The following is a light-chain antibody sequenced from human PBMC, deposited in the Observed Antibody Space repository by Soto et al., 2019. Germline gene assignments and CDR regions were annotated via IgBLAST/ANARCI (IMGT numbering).Light chain of an antibody. CDR1: RSISTH. J-gene: IGKJ1*01. V-gene: IGKV1-39*01. CDR2: AAS. CDR3: QHTYSTPRT. Sequence: DIQMTQSPSSLSASVGDRVTITCRAGRSISTHLNWYQQRPGKAPHLLIFAASTLHSGVPPRFSGSGAGTDFTLTISSLQPEDLATYYCQHTYSTPRTFDQGTKVDIK.